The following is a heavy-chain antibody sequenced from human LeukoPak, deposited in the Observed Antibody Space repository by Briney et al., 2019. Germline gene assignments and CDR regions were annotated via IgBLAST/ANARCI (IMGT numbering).Heavy chain of an antibody. D-gene: IGHD3-10*01. V-gene: IGHV3-73*01. CDR2: IRSTANGYAT. J-gene: IGHJ4*02. Sequence: GGSLRLSCAASGFTFSGSALYWVRQASGKGLEWVGRIRSTANGYATAYAASVKGRFTISRDDSKNTAYLQMDSLKTEDTAVYYCTGNYYGSGSYADFDYWGQGTLVTVSS. CDR1: GFTFSGSA. CDR3: TGNYYGSGSYADFDY.